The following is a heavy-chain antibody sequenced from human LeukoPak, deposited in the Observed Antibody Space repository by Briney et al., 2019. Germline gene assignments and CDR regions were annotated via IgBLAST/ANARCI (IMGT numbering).Heavy chain of an antibody. CDR2: ISGRGGST. V-gene: IGHV3-23*01. CDR1: GFTFSSYA. D-gene: IGHD3-3*01. Sequence: GGSLRLSCAASGFTFSSYAMSWVRQAPGKGLEWVSAISGRGGSTYYADSVKGRFTISRDNSRNTLYLQMNSLRAEDTAVYYCAKTADWSVTIFGVVIPRGGYMDVWGKGTTVTVSS. J-gene: IGHJ6*03. CDR3: AKTADWSVTIFGVVIPRGGYMDV.